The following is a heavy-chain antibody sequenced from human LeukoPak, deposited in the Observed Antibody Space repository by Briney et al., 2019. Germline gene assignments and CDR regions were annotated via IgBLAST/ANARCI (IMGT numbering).Heavy chain of an antibody. CDR1: GGSFSGYY. J-gene: IGHJ3*02. CDR3: ARGQQDYGVDDAFDI. Sequence: PSETLSLTCAVYGGSFSGYYWSWIRQPPGKGLEWIGEINHSGSTNYNPSLKSRVTISVDTSKNQFSLKLSSVTAADTAVYYCARGQQDYGVDDAFDIWGQGTMVTVSS. CDR2: INHSGST. D-gene: IGHD4-17*01. V-gene: IGHV4-34*01.